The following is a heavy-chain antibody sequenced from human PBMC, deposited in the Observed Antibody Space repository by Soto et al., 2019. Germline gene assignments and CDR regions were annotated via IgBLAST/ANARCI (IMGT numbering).Heavy chain of an antibody. Sequence: QVQLVQSGAEVKKPGSSVKVSCKASGGTFSSYTISWVRQAPVQGLEWMGRIIPILGIANYAQKFQGRVTITADKSTSTAYMELSSLRSEDTAVYYCARDRETTVANLLDYWGQGTLVTVSS. CDR2: IIPILGIA. V-gene: IGHV1-69*08. CDR1: GGTFSSYT. D-gene: IGHD4-17*01. J-gene: IGHJ4*02. CDR3: ARDRETTVANLLDY.